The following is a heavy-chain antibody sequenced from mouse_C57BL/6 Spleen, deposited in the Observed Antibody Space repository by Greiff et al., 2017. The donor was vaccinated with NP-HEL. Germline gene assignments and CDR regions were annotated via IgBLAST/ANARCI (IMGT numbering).Heavy chain of an antibody. V-gene: IGHV1-81*01. J-gene: IGHJ4*01. Sequence: VQLQESGAELARPGASVKLSCKASGYTFTSYGISWVKQRTGQGLEWIGEIYPRSGNTYYNEKFKGKATLTADKSSSTAYMELRSLTSEDSAVYFCARSHYYAMDYWGQGTSVTVSS. CDR1: GYTFTSYG. CDR2: IYPRSGNT. CDR3: ARSHYYAMDY.